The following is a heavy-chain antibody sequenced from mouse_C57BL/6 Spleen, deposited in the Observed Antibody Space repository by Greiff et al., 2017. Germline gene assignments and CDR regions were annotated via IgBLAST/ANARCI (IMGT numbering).Heavy chain of an antibody. J-gene: IGHJ2*01. Sequence: VQLKQSGPELVKPGASVKMSCKASGYTFTDYYLHWVKQSHGKSLEWIGYIYPNNGGNGYNQKFKGKATLPVDMSSSTAYLELRSLTSEDSAVYYCARLDSSGYGDYWGQGTTLTVSS. CDR2: IYPNNGGN. CDR1: GYTFTDYY. D-gene: IGHD3-2*02. CDR3: ARLDSSGYGDY. V-gene: IGHV1-34*01.